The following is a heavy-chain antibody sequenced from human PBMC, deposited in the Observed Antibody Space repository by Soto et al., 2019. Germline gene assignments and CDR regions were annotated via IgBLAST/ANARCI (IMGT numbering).Heavy chain of an antibody. J-gene: IGHJ4*02. CDR1: GASISYGGYS. D-gene: IGHD5-12*01. V-gene: IGHV4-30-2*06. Sequence: QLQLQESGSGLVKTSETLSLTCTVSGASISYGGYSWSWIRQSPGKGLEWIGYISHLESTYFHPSFQSRLTLSIDRARNQFSLKLSSVTAADMAVYYCARGGGYDSFDYWGQGVLVTVSS. CDR3: ARGGGYDSFDY. CDR2: ISHLEST.